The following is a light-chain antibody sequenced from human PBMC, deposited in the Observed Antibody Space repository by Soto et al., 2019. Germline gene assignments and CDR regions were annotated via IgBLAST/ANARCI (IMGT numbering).Light chain of an antibody. V-gene: IGKV3-20*01. CDR2: GAS. CDR1: QSVSSSY. CDR3: HQYDSSPLT. J-gene: IGKJ4*01. Sequence: EIVLTQSPGTLSLSPGERATHSCRASQSVSSSYLAWYQQKPDQPPRLLIYGASSRATGIPDRFSGSGSGTDFTLTISRMETEDFAVYYCHQYDSSPLTFGGGTKVEIK.